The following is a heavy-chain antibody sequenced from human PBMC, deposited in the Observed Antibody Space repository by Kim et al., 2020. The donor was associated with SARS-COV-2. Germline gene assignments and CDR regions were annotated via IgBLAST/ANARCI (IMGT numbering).Heavy chain of an antibody. D-gene: IGHD4-17*01. J-gene: IGHJ4*02. V-gene: IGHV1-3*01. Sequence: YSQKFQGRVTITRDTSASTAYMELSSLRSEDTAVYYCARMTTVVTSLPDYWGQGTLVTVSS. CDR3: ARMTTVVTSLPDY.